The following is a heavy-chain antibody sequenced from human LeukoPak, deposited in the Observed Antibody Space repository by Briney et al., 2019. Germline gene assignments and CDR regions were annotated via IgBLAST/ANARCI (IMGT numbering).Heavy chain of an antibody. J-gene: IGHJ3*02. CDR2: INPDGGNT. CDR3: ARLRGYYYDSSGLHLGDAFDI. V-gene: IGHV1-46*01. Sequence: ASVKVSCKASGYTFTNSYIHWVRQAPGQVLEWMGLINPDGGNTNYAQNFQGRVTLTRDTSTSTVYMELSSLRSEDTAVYYCARLRGYYYDSSGLHLGDAFDIWGQGTMVTVSS. CDR1: GYTFTNSY. D-gene: IGHD3-22*01.